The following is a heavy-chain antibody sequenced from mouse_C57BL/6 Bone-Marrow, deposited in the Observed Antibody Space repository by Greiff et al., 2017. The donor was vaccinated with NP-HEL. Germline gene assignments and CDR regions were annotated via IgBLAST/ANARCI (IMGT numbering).Heavy chain of an antibody. V-gene: IGHV1-62-2*01. CDR1: GYTFTEYT. CDR3: ARHEDPRQLRLRGFDY. CDR2: FYPGSGSI. J-gene: IGHJ2*01. Sequence: QVQLQQSGAELVKPGASVKLSCKASGYTFTEYTIHWVKQRSGQGLEWIGWFYPGSGSIKYNEKFKDKATLTADKSSSTVYMELSRLTSEDSAVYFCARHEDPRQLRLRGFDYWGQGTTLTVSS. D-gene: IGHD3-2*02.